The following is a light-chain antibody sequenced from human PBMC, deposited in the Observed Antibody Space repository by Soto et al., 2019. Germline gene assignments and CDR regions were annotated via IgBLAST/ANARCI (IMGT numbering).Light chain of an antibody. CDR3: QQYGSSGT. CDR1: QSVSSSY. Sequence: EIVLTQSPGTLSLSPGERATLSCRASQSVSSSYLAWYQQKPGQAPRLLIYGASNRATGIPDRFSGSGSGTDLTLTISRLEPEDFAVYYCQQYGSSGTFGQGTKV. CDR2: GAS. J-gene: IGKJ1*01. V-gene: IGKV3-20*01.